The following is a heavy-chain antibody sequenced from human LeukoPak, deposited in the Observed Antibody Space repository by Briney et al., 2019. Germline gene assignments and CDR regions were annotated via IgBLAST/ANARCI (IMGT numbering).Heavy chain of an antibody. CDR1: GYXFTSYY. Sequence: ASVKVSCKTSGYXFTSYYMHWVRQAPGQRLEWMGIINPSGGSTTYAQKFQGRLTMTSDTSTSTVYMELSSLRSEDTAVYYCARSSAYYNEADIWGQGTMVTVSS. J-gene: IGHJ3*02. CDR2: INPSGGST. CDR3: ARSSAYYNEADI. V-gene: IGHV1-46*01. D-gene: IGHD1-26*01.